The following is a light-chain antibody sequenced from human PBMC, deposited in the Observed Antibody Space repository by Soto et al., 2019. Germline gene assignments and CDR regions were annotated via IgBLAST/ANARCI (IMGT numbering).Light chain of an antibody. CDR1: QSVLYSSNNKNY. CDR2: WAS. CDR3: LQYLSIPRT. J-gene: IGKJ2*01. V-gene: IGKV4-1*01. Sequence: DIVMTQSPDSVAVSLGERATINCKSSQSVLYSSNNKNYLAWYQQKPGQPPKLLIYWASTREFGVPDRFSGSGSGTDFTLTISSLQAEDVAVYYCLQYLSIPRTFGQGTKLEIK.